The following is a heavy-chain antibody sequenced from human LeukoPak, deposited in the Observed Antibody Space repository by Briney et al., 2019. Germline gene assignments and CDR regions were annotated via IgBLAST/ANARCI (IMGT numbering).Heavy chain of an antibody. CDR2: IDPSDSYT. Sequence: GESLKISCKGSGYSFTSYWISWVRQMPGKGLEWMGRIDPSDSYTNYSPSFQGHVTISADKSISTAYLQWSSLKASDTAMYYCARPYSSSWYEVSAFDYWGQGTLVTASS. D-gene: IGHD6-13*01. CDR3: ARPYSSSWYEVSAFDY. CDR1: GYSFTSYW. J-gene: IGHJ4*02. V-gene: IGHV5-10-1*01.